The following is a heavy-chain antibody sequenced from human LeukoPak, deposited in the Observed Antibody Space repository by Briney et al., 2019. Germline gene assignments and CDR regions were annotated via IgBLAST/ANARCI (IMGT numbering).Heavy chain of an antibody. Sequence: ETLFLTCTVSGGSIGTSYWSWVRQSPGKGLEWVANIKQDGSEKYYVDSVKGRFTISRDNAKNSLYLQMNSLRAEDTAVYYCARVMDWNVPGIWGQGTMVTVSS. D-gene: IGHD1-1*01. V-gene: IGHV3-7*01. CDR1: GGSIGTSY. J-gene: IGHJ3*02. CDR3: ARVMDWNVPGI. CDR2: IKQDGSEK.